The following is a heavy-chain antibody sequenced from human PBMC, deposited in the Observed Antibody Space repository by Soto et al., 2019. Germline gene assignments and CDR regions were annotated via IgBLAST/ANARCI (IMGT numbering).Heavy chain of an antibody. CDR1: GGFVTSGSYY. CDR2: MSHSGGT. D-gene: IGHD1-1*01. J-gene: IGHJ3*02. CDR3: ARVERGTATTVVDAFDI. V-gene: IGHV4-34*01. Sequence: QVQLQQWGAGLLKPSETLSLTCAVYGGFVTSGSYYWSWIRQPPGKGLEWIGEMSHSGGTHFNPSLKGRVTIWVDTSKNQFTLKMSSVTAADTALYFCARVERGTATTVVDAFDIWGPGTMVTVSS.